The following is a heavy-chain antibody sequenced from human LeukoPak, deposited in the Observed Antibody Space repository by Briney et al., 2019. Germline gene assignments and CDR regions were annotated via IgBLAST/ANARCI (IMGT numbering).Heavy chain of an antibody. CDR1: GFTFDDYA. J-gene: IGHJ4*02. CDR3: AKSSAGIAVAGGFDY. D-gene: IGHD6-19*01. V-gene: IGHV3-9*03. CDR2: ISWNSGSI. Sequence: GGSLRLSCAASGFTFDDYAMHWVRQAPGKGLEWVSGISWNSGSIGYADSVKGRFTISRDNAKNSLYLQMNSLRAEDMALYYCAKSSAGIAVAGGFDYWGQGTLVTVSS.